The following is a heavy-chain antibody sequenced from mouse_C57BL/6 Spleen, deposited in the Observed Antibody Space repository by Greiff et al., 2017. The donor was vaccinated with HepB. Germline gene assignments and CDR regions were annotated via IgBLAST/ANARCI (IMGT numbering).Heavy chain of an antibody. Sequence: EVQLQESGGGLVKPGGSLKLSCAASGFTFSDYGMHWVRQAPEKGLEWVAYISSGSSTIYYADTVKGRFTISRDNAKNTLFLQMTSLRSEDTAMYYCARDYGSSYVAWFAYWGQGTLVTVSA. CDR1: GFTFSDYG. D-gene: IGHD1-1*01. J-gene: IGHJ3*01. CDR2: ISSGSSTI. V-gene: IGHV5-17*01. CDR3: ARDYGSSYVAWFAY.